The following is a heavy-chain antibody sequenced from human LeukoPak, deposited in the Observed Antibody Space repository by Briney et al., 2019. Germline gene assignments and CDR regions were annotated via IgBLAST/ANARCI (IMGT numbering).Heavy chain of an antibody. CDR3: ARRYGYFDY. V-gene: IGHV3-48*02. CDR1: GFTFSTYN. J-gene: IGHJ4*02. D-gene: IGHD3-10*01. Sequence: GGSLRLSCVGSGFTFSTYNMNWVRQAPGKGPEWVSYISSGSATMYYADSVRGRFTISRDNAKNSLYLQMNSLRDEDTAVYYCARRYGYFDYWGQGTLVTVSS. CDR2: ISSGSATM.